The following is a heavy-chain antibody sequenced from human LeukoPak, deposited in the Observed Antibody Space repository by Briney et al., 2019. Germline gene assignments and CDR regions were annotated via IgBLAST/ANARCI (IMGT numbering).Heavy chain of an antibody. CDR3: ARVSAGDY. CDR2: ISYDGSNK. D-gene: IGHD3-3*02. V-gene: IGHV3-30*01. Sequence: GRSLRLSCAASGFTFSSYAMHWVRQAPGKGLEWVAVISYDGSNKYYADSVKGRFTISRDNSKNTLYLQMNSPRAEDTAVYYCARVSAGDYWGQGTLVTVSS. J-gene: IGHJ4*02. CDR1: GFTFSSYA.